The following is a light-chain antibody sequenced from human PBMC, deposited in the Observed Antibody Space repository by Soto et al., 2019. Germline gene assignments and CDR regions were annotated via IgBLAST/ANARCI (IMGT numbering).Light chain of an antibody. CDR3: QQYGSSPTT. J-gene: IGKJ1*01. Sequence: EIVLTQSPGTLSLSPGERATLSCRASQSVFNNHIGWYQQKPGQAPRRLIFGASFRATVIPDRFSGSGSGTDFTLTISRLEPEDFAVYYCQQYGSSPTTFGQGTKVEIK. CDR1: QSVFNNH. CDR2: GAS. V-gene: IGKV3-20*01.